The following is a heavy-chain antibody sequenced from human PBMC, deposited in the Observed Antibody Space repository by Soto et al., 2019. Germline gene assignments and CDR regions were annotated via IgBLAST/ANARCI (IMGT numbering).Heavy chain of an antibody. CDR2: INPSSGTT. Sequence: QVQLVQSGAEMKQPGASVKLSCQASGYIFIHCFMHWVRQAPGQGLEWMGGINPSSGTTTYAQKFQGRVTVTRDTSTSTVYMELSSLGSGDTAMYYCARSLGETTSLFAYWGQGSLVTVSA. V-gene: IGHV1-46*01. CDR1: GYIFIHCF. CDR3: ARSLGETTSLFAY. D-gene: IGHD1-26*01. J-gene: IGHJ4*02.